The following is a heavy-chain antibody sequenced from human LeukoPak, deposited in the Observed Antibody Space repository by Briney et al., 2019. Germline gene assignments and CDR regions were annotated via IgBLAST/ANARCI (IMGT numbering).Heavy chain of an antibody. CDR1: GGSISSSSYY. J-gene: IGHJ3*02. CDR3: ARQTEVYYGSGSYAFDI. Sequence: PSETLSLTCTVSGGSISSSSYYWGWIRQPPGKGLEWIGSIYYSGNTYYNPSLKSRVTISVDTSKNQFSLKLSSVTAADTAVYYCARQTEVYYGSGSYAFDIWGQGTMVIVSS. V-gene: IGHV4-39*01. CDR2: IYYSGNT. D-gene: IGHD3-10*01.